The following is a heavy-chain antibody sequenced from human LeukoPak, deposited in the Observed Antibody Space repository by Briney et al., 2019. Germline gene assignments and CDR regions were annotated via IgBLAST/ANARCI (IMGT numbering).Heavy chain of an antibody. D-gene: IGHD6-6*01. J-gene: IGHJ4*02. CDR3: AIYSSSSVGDY. CDR1: GNTFTSYY. V-gene: IGHV1-46*01. Sequence: ASVKVSCKASGNTFTSYYMHWVRQAPGQGLEWMGIINPSGGSTSYAQKFQGRVTMTRDMSTSTVYMELSSLRSEDTAVYYCAIYSSSSVGDYWGQGTLVTVSS. CDR2: INPSGGST.